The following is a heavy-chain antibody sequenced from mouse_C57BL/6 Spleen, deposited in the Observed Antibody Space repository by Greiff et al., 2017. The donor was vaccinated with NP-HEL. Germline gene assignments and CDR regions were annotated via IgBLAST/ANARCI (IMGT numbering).Heavy chain of an antibody. CDR2: INPNNGGT. D-gene: IGHD2-1*01. CDR1: GYTFTDYN. J-gene: IGHJ4*01. V-gene: IGHV1-18*01. CDR3: ARKGDYGNYEAMDY. Sequence: EVQLQQSGPELVKPGASVKIPCKASGYTFTDYNMDWVKQSHGKSLEWIGDINPNNGGTIYNQKFKGKATLTVDKSSSTAYMELRSLPSEDTAVYYCARKGDYGNYEAMDYWGQGTSVTVSS.